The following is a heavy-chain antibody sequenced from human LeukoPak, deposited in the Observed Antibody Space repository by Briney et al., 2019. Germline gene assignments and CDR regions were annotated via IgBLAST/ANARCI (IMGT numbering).Heavy chain of an antibody. CDR1: GFTFDDYG. V-gene: IGHV3-20*04. CDR3: ARASAPDSSGYYYGPAVRLRSNAFDI. Sequence: GGSLRLSCAASGFTFDDYGMSWVRQAPGKGLEWVSGINWNGGSTGYADSVKGRFTISRDNAKNSLYLQVNSLRAEDTALYYCARASAPDSSGYYYGPAVRLRSNAFDIWGQGTMVTVSS. CDR2: INWNGGST. D-gene: IGHD3-22*01. J-gene: IGHJ3*02.